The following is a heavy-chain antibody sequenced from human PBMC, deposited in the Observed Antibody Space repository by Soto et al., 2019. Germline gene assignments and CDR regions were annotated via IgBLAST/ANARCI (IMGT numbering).Heavy chain of an antibody. D-gene: IGHD3-10*02. CDR1: GFTFSSYG. J-gene: IGHJ4*02. V-gene: IGHV3-30*03. Sequence: QVQLVESGGGVVQPGRSLRLSCAASGFTFSSYGMHWVRQAPGKGLEWVAVISYDGSNKYYADSVKGRFTISRDNSKNTLNLQMNSLRAKDTAVYYCAPLFGAFDSGGQGTLVTVSS. CDR3: APLFGAFDS. CDR2: ISYDGSNK.